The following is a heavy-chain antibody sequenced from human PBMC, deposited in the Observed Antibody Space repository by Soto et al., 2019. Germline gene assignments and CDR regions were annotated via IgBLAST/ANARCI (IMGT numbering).Heavy chain of an antibody. D-gene: IGHD6-13*01. CDR3: ASYSHSQQPNHRWGGCYMDV. V-gene: IGHV4-31*11. J-gene: IGHJ6*03. Sequence: QLQLQESGPGLVEPSQTLSLTCAVSGGSISNGGYYWSWIRQHPGKGLEWIGSIYFSGSTYYNPSPTSRVTISVPTPKRQFSLNLSSLTAANTAVYYCASYSHSQQPNHRWGGCYMDVWGKGTTVTVSS. CDR2: IYFSGST. CDR1: GGSISNGGYY.